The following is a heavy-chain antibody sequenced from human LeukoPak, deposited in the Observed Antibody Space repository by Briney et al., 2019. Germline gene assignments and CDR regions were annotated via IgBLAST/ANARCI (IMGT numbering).Heavy chain of an antibody. CDR2: IRYDGSNK. V-gene: IGHV3-30*02. D-gene: IGHD5-24*01. CDR3: AKARWESYYYYYMDV. J-gene: IGHJ6*03. CDR1: GFTFSSYG. Sequence: GGSLRLSCAASGFTFSSYGMHWVRKAPGKGLEWVAFIRYDGSNKYYADSVKGRFTISRDNSKNTLYLQMNSLRAEDTAVYYCAKARWESYYYYYMDVWGKGTTVTVSS.